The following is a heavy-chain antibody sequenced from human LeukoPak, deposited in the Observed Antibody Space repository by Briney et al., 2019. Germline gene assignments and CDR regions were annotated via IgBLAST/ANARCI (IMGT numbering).Heavy chain of an antibody. V-gene: IGHV4-39*01. Sequence: KSSETLSLTCTVSGGSISSSSYYWGWIRQPPGKGLEWIGSIYYSGSTYYNPSLKSRVTISVDTSKNQFSLKLSSVTAADTAVYYCARHVRGGGIAVAGLYYFDYWGQGTLVTVSS. J-gene: IGHJ4*02. CDR3: ARHVRGGGIAVAGLYYFDY. D-gene: IGHD6-19*01. CDR2: IYYSGST. CDR1: GGSISSSSYY.